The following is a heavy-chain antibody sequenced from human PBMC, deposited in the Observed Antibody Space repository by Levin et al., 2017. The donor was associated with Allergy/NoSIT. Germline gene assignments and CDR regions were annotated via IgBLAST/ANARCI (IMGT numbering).Heavy chain of an antibody. D-gene: IGHD2-2*01. CDR3: ARSLGYCSSTSCYAVGPFDY. CDR2: IYWDDDK. Sequence: GSGPTLVKPTQTLTLTCTFSGFSLSTSGVGVGWIRQPPGKALEWLALIYWDDDKRYSPSLKSRLTITKDTSKNQVVLTMTNMDPVDTATYYCARSLGYCSSTSCYAVGPFDYWGQGTLVTVSS. V-gene: IGHV2-5*02. J-gene: IGHJ4*02. CDR1: GFSLSTSGVG.